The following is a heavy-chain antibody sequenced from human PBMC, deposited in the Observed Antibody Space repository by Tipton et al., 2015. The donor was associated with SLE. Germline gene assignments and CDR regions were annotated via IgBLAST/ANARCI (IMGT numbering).Heavy chain of an antibody. V-gene: IGHV4-59*08. Sequence: TLSLTCTVSGGSISSYYCSWIRQPPGKGLECIGTIYHFGSTNYNPSLESRVTISADTSKNEFSLRLTSVTAADTAVYYCARLFGSGSYRWFDPWGQGTLVTVSS. CDR3: ARLFGSGSYRWFDP. CDR2: IYHFGST. J-gene: IGHJ5*02. D-gene: IGHD1-26*01. CDR1: GGSISSYY.